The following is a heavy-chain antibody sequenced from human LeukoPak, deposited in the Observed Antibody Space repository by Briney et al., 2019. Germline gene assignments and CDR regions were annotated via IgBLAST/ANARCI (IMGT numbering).Heavy chain of an antibody. CDR3: ATVLHTSMTTWAAFDT. D-gene: IGHD5-18*01. Sequence: GGSLRLSCAASGLTFSNFAMTWVRQTPGTGLEWVSALSASGGGTFYAPSVKGRFTISRDNSKNTVSLQMNNLRAEDTALYYCATVLHTSMTTWAAFDTWGQGTMVTVSS. V-gene: IGHV3-23*01. J-gene: IGHJ3*02. CDR1: GLTFSNFA. CDR2: LSASGGGT.